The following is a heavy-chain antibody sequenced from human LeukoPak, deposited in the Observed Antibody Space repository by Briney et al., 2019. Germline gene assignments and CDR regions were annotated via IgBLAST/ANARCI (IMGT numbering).Heavy chain of an antibody. V-gene: IGHV4-39*01. CDR3: ARHRSNWPSAAFDI. D-gene: IGHD1-20*01. CDR2: LYYSGST. Sequence: SETLSLTCTVSGGSISSSSYYWGRIRQPPGKGLEWIGSLYYSGSTYYNPSLKSRVTISVDTSKNKFSLKVNSVTAADTTVYYCARHRSNWPSAAFDIWGQGTMVTVSS. CDR1: GGSISSSSYY. J-gene: IGHJ3*02.